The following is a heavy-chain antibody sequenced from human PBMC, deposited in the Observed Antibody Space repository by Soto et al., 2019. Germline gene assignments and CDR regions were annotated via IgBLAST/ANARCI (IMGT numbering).Heavy chain of an antibody. CDR1: GYRFTSFW. CDR2: IHPVDSDT. J-gene: IGHJ3*02. CDR3: ARQHRDDAFAI. V-gene: IGHV5-51*01. Sequence: GESLKISCKTSGYRFTSFWIGWVRQMPGKGLEYMGIIHPVDSDTRYNPSFQGQVTISAAKSNNTAYLQWTSLKASDTAMYYCARQHRDDAFAIWGQGTLVTVSS.